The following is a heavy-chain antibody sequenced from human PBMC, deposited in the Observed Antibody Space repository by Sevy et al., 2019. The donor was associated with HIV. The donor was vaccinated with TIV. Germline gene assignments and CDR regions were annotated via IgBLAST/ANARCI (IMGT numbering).Heavy chain of an antibody. D-gene: IGHD3-3*01. J-gene: IGHJ4*02. CDR1: GFTFSKYG. Sequence: GSLRLSCAASGFTFSKYGMHWVRQAPGKGLEWVALIWYDGSNKYYADSVKGRFTISRDNSKNTLYLQMNSLRAEDTAVYYCVRGADVFFFFLANCDYWGQGTLVTVSS. CDR3: VRGADVFFFFLANCDY. CDR2: IWYDGSNK. V-gene: IGHV3-33*01.